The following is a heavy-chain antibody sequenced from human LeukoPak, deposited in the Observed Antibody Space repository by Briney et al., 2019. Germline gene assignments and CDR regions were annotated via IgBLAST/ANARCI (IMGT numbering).Heavy chain of an antibody. CDR3: ARVKITGTTRYLGY. V-gene: IGHV4-34*01. D-gene: IGHD1-7*01. CDR2: INHSGST. J-gene: IGHJ4*02. CDR1: GGSFSGYY. Sequence: SETLSLTCAVYGGSFSGYYWSWIRQPPGKGLEWIGEINHSGSTNYNPSLKSRVTVSVDTSKNQFSLKLSSVTAADTAVYYCARVKITGTTRYLGYWGRGTLVTVSS.